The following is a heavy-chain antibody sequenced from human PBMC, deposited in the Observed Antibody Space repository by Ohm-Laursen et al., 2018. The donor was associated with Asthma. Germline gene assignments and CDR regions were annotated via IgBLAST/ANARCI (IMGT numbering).Heavy chain of an antibody. Sequence: GSLRLSCAAPGFTFSSYAMSWVRQAPGKGLEWVASISTASSFIYYADSVRGRFTTSRDNARNSVYLQMNSLRAEDTALYYCARIGPEWELPGREYSLHHWGEGTLVTVSS. CDR3: ARIGPEWELPGREYSLHH. J-gene: IGHJ1*01. CDR1: GFTFSSYA. CDR2: ISTASSFI. D-gene: IGHD1-26*01. V-gene: IGHV3-21*01.